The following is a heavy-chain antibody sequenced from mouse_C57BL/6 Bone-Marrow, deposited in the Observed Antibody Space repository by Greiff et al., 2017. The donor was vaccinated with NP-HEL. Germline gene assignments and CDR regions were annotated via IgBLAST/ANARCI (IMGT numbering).Heavy chain of an antibody. CDR3: AIPHYYYGSSLAY. CDR2: IHPNSGST. CDR1: GYTFTSYW. D-gene: IGHD1-1*01. V-gene: IGHV1-64*01. Sequence: QVQLQQPGAELVKPGASVKLSCKASGYTFTSYWMHWVKQRPGQGLEWIGMIHPNSGSTNYNEKFKSKATLTVDKSSSTAYMQLSSLTSEDSAVYYCAIPHYYYGSSLAYWGQGTLVTVSA. J-gene: IGHJ3*01.